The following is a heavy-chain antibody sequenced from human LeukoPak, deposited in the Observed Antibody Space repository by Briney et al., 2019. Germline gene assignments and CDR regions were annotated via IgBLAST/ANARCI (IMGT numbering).Heavy chain of an antibody. D-gene: IGHD6-19*01. CDR3: ARVIAVAGELDY. CDR1: GGSISSYY. Sequence: PSETLSLTCTVSGGSISSYYWSWIRQLAGKGLEWIGRIYTSGSTNYNPSLKSRVTISVDKSKNQFSLKLSSVTAADTAVYYCARVIAVAGELDYWGQGTLVTVSS. CDR2: IYTSGST. V-gene: IGHV4-4*07. J-gene: IGHJ4*02.